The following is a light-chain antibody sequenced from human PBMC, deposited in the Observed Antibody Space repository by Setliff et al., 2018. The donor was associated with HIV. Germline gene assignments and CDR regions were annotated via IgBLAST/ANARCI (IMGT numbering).Light chain of an antibody. CDR3: CSYTTYSTYV. CDR2: EVN. CDR1: SSDVGIYNL. J-gene: IGLJ1*01. V-gene: IGLV2-23*02. Sequence: QSALTQPASVSGSPGQSIAISCTGTSSDVGIYNLVSWYQHHPGKAPKLIIYEVNKRPSGVSNRFSGSKSGNTASLTISGLQPEDETDYYCCSYTTYSTYVFGTGTK.